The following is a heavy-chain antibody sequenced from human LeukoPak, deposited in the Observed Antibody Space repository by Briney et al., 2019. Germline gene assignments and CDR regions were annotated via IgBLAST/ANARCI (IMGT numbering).Heavy chain of an antibody. D-gene: IGHD6-6*01. Sequence: SQTLSLTCTVSGGSISSGSYYWSWIRQPAGKGLEWIGRIYTSGRTNYNPSLKSRFTISVETSKNQFSLKLSSVTAADTAVYYCARGGRKYSSSKWYVDYWGQGTLVTVSS. CDR3: ARGGRKYSSSKWYVDY. CDR1: GGSISSGSYY. CDR2: IYTSGRT. J-gene: IGHJ4*02. V-gene: IGHV4-61*02.